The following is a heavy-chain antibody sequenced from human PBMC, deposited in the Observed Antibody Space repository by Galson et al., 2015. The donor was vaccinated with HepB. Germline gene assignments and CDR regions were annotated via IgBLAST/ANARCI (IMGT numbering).Heavy chain of an antibody. J-gene: IGHJ4*02. V-gene: IGHV3-30*18. CDR1: GFTFSSYG. CDR2: ISYDGSNK. CDR3: ANLGTY. D-gene: IGHD1-1*01. Sequence: SLRLSCAASGFTFSSYGMHWVRQAPGKGLEWVAVISYDGSNKYYADSVKGRFTISRDNSKNTLHLQMNSLRAEDTAVYYCANLGTYWGQGTLVTVSS.